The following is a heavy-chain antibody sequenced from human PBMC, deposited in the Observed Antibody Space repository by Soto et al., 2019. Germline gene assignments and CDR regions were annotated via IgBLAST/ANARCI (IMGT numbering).Heavy chain of an antibody. CDR1: GYTFTGYY. D-gene: IGHD4-17*01. CDR2: INPNSGGT. CDR3: ARDSSTVTTYEGFDY. J-gene: IGHJ4*02. V-gene: IGHV1-2*04. Sequence: ASVKVSCKASGYTFTGYYMHWVRQAPGQGLEWMGWINPNSGGTNYAQKFQGWVTMTRDTSISTAYMELSRLRSDDTAVYYCARDSSTVTTYEGFDYWGQGTLVTVSS.